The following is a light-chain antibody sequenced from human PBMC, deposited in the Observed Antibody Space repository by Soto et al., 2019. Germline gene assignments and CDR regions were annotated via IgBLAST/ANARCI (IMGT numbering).Light chain of an antibody. V-gene: IGKV3-20*01. CDR3: HQYGGSSWT. CDR1: QSVSSSY. Sequence: EMVLTQSPGTLSLSPGERATLSCRASQSVSSSYLAWYQQKPGQAPRLLIYGASSMATGIPDRFSGSGSGTDFTLTISRLEPEDFAVYYCHQYGGSSWTFGQGTKVEVK. CDR2: GAS. J-gene: IGKJ1*01.